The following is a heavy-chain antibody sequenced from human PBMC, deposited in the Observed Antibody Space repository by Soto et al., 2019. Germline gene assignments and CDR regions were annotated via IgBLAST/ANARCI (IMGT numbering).Heavy chain of an antibody. D-gene: IGHD3-22*01. V-gene: IGHV3-33*08. CDR3: ARGKERDYYDSGGPV. J-gene: IGHJ4*02. Sequence: PGGSLRLSCAASGFTFSSYAMHWVRQAPGKGLEWVAVIWYDGSNKYYADSVKGRFTISRDNSKNTLYLQMNSLRDEDTAVYYCARGKERDYYDSGGPVWGQGTLVTVSS. CDR2: IWYDGSNK. CDR1: GFTFSSYA.